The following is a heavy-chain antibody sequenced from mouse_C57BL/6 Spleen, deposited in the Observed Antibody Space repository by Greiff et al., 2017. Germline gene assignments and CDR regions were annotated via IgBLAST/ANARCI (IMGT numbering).Heavy chain of an antibody. D-gene: IGHD2-3*01. V-gene: IGHV1-69*01. CDR3: ARSTMAPYYYAMDY. CDR1: GYTFTSYW. J-gene: IGHJ4*01. CDR2: IDPSDSYT. Sequence: QVQLQQSGAELVMPGASVKLSCKASGYTFTSYWMHWVKQRPGQGLEWIGEIDPSDSYTNYNQKFKGKSTLTVDKSSSTAYMQLSSLTSEDSAVYYCARSTMAPYYYAMDYWGQGTSVTVSS.